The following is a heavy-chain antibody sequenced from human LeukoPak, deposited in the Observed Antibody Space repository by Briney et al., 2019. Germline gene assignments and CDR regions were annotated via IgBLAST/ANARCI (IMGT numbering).Heavy chain of an antibody. CDR2: ISGSSIYI. CDR1: GFTFSSYA. D-gene: IGHD3-22*01. Sequence: GGSLRLSCAASGFTFSSYAMSWVRQAPGKGLEWVSAISGSSIYINYADSVKGRFTISRDNAKNSLYLQMNGLRAEDTAVYYCAREGTYSGYYDSGAFDIWGQGTMVTVSS. CDR3: AREGTYSGYYDSGAFDI. J-gene: IGHJ3*02. V-gene: IGHV3-21*01.